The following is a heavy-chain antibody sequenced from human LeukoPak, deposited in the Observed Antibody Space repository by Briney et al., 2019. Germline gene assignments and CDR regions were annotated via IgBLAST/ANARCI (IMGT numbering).Heavy chain of an antibody. CDR1: GLIVSTEY. J-gene: IGHJ2*01. V-gene: IGHV3-53*01. CDR3: ARDQEGRSCTGGTCYLGWSFDL. CDR2: IYSGGST. Sequence: GGSLRLSCAASGLIVSTEYMNWVRQAPGKGLEWVSIIYSGGSTHYPDSVKGRFTVSRDNSKNTLYLQMNSLRAEDTAVYYCARDQEGRSCTGGTCYLGWSFDLWGRGTLVTVSS. D-gene: IGHD2-15*01.